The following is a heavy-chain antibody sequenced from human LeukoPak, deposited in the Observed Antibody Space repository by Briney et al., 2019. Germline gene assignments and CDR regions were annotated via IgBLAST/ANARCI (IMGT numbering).Heavy chain of an antibody. D-gene: IGHD1-26*01. CDR1: GYTFTGYY. Sequence: ASVKVSCKASGYTFTGYYMHWVRQAPGQGLEWMGWINPNSGGTNYAQKFQGRVTMTRDTSISTAYMELSGLRSDDTAVYYCAYSVEGELLVGAFDIWGQGTMVTVSS. V-gene: IGHV1-2*02. CDR3: AYSVEGELLVGAFDI. J-gene: IGHJ3*02. CDR2: INPNSGGT.